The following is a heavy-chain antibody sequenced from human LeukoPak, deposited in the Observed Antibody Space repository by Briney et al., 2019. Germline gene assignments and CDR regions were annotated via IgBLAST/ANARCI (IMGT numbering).Heavy chain of an antibody. CDR3: ARGYSGSSYYFDV. D-gene: IGHD5-12*01. J-gene: IGHJ4*02. CDR2: IYYSGST. Sequence: SETLSLTCIVSGGSISTYYWSWIRQPPGKGLEWIVYIYYSGSTNYNPSLESRVTISVDTSKNHFSLNVTSVTAADTAVYYCARGYSGSSYYFDVWGQGTLVTVSS. V-gene: IGHV4-59*01. CDR1: GGSISTYY.